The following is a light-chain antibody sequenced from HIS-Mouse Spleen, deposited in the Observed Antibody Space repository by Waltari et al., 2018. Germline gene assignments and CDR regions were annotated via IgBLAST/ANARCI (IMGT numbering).Light chain of an antibody. CDR2: EDS. CDR1: AFPKKY. Sequence: SYELTQPPSVSVSPGQTARIPCPGDAFPKKYSYWYQQKSGQAPVLVIYEDSKRPSGIPERFSGSSSGTMATLTISGAQVEDEADYYCYSTDSSGNWVFGGGTKLTVL. CDR3: YSTDSSGNWV. J-gene: IGLJ3*02. V-gene: IGLV3-10*01.